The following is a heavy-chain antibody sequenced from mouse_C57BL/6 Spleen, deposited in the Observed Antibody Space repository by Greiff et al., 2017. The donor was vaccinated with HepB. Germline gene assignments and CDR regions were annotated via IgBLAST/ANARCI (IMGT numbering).Heavy chain of an antibody. J-gene: IGHJ2*01. CDR2: ISDGGSYT. CDR1: GFTFSSYA. CDR3: ARDNYYGSSYFDY. Sequence: DVKLVESGGGLVKPGGSLKLSCAASGFTFSSYAMSWVRQTPEKRLEWVATISDGGSYTYYPDNVKGRFTISRDNAKNNLYLQMSHLKSEDTAMYYCARDNYYGSSYFDYWGQGTTLTVSS. V-gene: IGHV5-4*01. D-gene: IGHD1-1*01.